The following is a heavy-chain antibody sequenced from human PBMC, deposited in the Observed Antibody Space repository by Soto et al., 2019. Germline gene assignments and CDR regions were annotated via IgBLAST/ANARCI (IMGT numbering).Heavy chain of an antibody. CDR3: ARESARPSNWFDP. CDR2: IYYSGST. CDR1: GGSISSYY. Sequence: SETLSLTCTVSGGSISSYYWSWIRQPPGKGLEWIGYIYYSGSTNYNPSLKSRVTISVDTSKNQFSLKLSSVTAADTAVYYCARESARPSNWFDPWGQGTLVTVSS. J-gene: IGHJ5*02. V-gene: IGHV4-59*01. D-gene: IGHD6-6*01.